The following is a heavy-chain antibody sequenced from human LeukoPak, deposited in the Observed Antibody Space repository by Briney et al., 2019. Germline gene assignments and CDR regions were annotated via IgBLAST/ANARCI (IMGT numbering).Heavy chain of an antibody. CDR1: GASISSSY. J-gene: IGHJ4*02. Sequence: SETLSLTCTVSGASISSSYWCWIRHPRGTVLGIVWYSCFHGSTNYNPSFKNRVTVSVDTSKNQFSLKLSSVTAADTALYYCARGKNRSCSGGVCYPSLFDYWGQGTLVTVSS. CDR2: SCFHGST. V-gene: IGHV4-59*13. D-gene: IGHD2-15*01. CDR3: ARGKNRSCSGGVCYPSLFDY.